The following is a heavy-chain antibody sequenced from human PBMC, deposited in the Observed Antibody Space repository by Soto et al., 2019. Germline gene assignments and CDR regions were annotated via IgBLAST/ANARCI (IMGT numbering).Heavy chain of an antibody. CDR2: MNPNSGNT. CDR1: GYTFTSYD. CDR3: AVPQIVVVPAVIYDHAFDI. D-gene: IGHD2-2*02. V-gene: IGHV1-8*02. Sequence: ASVKVSCKASGYTFTSYDINWVRQATGQGLEGMGWMNPNSGNTGYAQKFQGRVTMTRNTSISTAYMELSSLRSEDTAVYYCAVPQIVVVPAVIYDHAFDIWGQGTMVTVSS. J-gene: IGHJ3*02.